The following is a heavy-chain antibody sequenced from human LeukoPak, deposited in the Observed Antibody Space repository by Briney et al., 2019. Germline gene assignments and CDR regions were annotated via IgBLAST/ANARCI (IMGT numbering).Heavy chain of an antibody. CDR1: GGSFSGYY. J-gene: IGHJ5*02. CDR3: ARRTPQPRPKLVVLVAGTRGNWFDP. D-gene: IGHD6-19*01. CDR2: INHTGST. Sequence: SETLSLTCAVYGGSFSGYYWSWIRQPPGKGLEWIGEINHTGSTNYNTSLKSRVTLSVDTSKNQFSLKLSSVTAADAAVYYCARRTPQPRPKLVVLVAGTRGNWFDPWGQGTLVTVSS. V-gene: IGHV4-34*01.